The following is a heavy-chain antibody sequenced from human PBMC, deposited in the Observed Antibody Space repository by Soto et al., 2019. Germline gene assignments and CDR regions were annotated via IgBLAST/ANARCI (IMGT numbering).Heavy chain of an antibody. CDR3: VKPKEHFYDSSPGET. D-gene: IGHD3-22*01. V-gene: IGHV3-30*18. Sequence: PGGSLRLSCAASGFTFSNYGMHWVRQAPGKGLEWVAIISFDGNNKYYSYSVKGRFTISRDNSKNMVFLQMNSLRPEDTAVYYCVKPKEHFYDSSPGETWGQGTPVTVSS. CDR2: ISFDGNNK. CDR1: GFTFSNYG. J-gene: IGHJ5*02.